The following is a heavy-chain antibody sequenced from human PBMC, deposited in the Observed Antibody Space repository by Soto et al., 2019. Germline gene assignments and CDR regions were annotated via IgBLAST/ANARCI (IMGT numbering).Heavy chain of an antibody. CDR2: IYHSGST. V-gene: IGHV4-38-2*01. CDR3: ARVGVYPADTAMAPFDY. Sequence: QVQLQESGPGLVKPSETLSLTCAVSGYSISSGYYWGWIRQPPGRGLEWIGSIYHSGSTYYNPSLKSRVTISVDTSKNQFSLKLSSVTAADTAVYYCARVGVYPADTAMAPFDYWGQGTLVTVSS. CDR1: GYSISSGYY. J-gene: IGHJ4*02. D-gene: IGHD5-18*01.